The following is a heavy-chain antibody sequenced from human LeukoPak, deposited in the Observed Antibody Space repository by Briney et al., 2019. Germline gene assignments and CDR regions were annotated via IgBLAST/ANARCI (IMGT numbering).Heavy chain of an antibody. Sequence: TPSETLSLTCTVSGYSISSGYYWGWIRQPPGKGLEWIGSIYHSGSTYYNPSLKSRVTISVDTSKNQFSLKLSSVTAADTAVYYCACLTTADAFDIWGQGTMVTVSS. CDR2: IYHSGST. D-gene: IGHD3-22*01. J-gene: IGHJ3*02. CDR3: ACLTTADAFDI. CDR1: GYSISSGYY. V-gene: IGHV4-38-2*02.